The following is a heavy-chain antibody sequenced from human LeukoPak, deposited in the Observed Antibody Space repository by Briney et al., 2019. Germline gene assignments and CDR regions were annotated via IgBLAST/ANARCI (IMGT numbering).Heavy chain of an antibody. CDR2: IYYSGST. Sequence: SETLSLTCAASGGSISSYYWSWIRQPPGKGLEWIGYIYYSGSTNYNPSLKSRVTISVDTSKNQFSLKLSSVTAADTAVYYCARGGYSYGYTFDYWGQGTLVTVSS. CDR3: ARGGYSYGYTFDY. V-gene: IGHV4-59*01. D-gene: IGHD5-18*01. J-gene: IGHJ4*02. CDR1: GGSISSYY.